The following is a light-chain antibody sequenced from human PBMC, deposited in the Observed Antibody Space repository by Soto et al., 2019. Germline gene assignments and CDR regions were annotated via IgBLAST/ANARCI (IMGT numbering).Light chain of an antibody. Sequence: QSVLTQPPSVSGAPGQTVTISCNGSNSNIGAHYDVHWYQQLPGAAPKLLIYSNNNRPSGVPDRFSGSKSGTSASLAITGLQAEDGADYYCQSCDSSLSVVFGGGTQLTVL. CDR3: QSCDSSLSVV. CDR1: NSNIGAHYD. CDR2: SNN. V-gene: IGLV1-40*01. J-gene: IGLJ3*02.